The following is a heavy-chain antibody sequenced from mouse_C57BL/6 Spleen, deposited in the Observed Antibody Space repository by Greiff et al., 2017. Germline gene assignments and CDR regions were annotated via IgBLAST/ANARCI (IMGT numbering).Heavy chain of an antibody. CDR2: IYPRDGST. D-gene: IGHD2-5*01. Sequence: VQLQQSGPELVKPGASVKLSCKASGYTFTSYDINWVQQRPGQGLEWIGWIYPRDGSTKYNEKFKGKATLTVDTSSSTAYMELHSLTSEDSAVYFCARGDYSNCREVGCFDYWGQGTTLTVSS. CDR1: GYTFTSYD. J-gene: IGHJ2*01. CDR3: ARGDYSNCREVGCFDY. V-gene: IGHV1-85*01.